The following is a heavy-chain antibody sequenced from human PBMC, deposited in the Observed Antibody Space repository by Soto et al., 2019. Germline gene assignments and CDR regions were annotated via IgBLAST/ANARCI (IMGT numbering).Heavy chain of an antibody. Sequence: PSETLSLTCTVSGGSISSSSYYWGWIRQPPGKGLEWIGSIYYSGSTYYNPSLKSRVTISVDTSKNQFSLKLSSATAADTALYYCASANAGAFNIWGQGTMVTVSS. V-gene: IGHV4-39*07. CDR3: ASANAGAFNI. J-gene: IGHJ3*02. CDR1: GGSISSSSYY. CDR2: IYYSGST.